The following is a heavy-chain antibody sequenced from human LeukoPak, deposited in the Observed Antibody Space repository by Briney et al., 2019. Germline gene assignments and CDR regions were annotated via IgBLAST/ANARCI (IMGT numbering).Heavy chain of an antibody. V-gene: IGHV4-39*07. CDR2: IYYSGST. D-gene: IGHD2-2*02. CDR1: GGSISSSSYY. CDR3: ARRAVVPAAIGNYYYYYMDV. Sequence: SETLSLTCTVSGGSISSSSYYWGWIRQPPGKGLEWIGSIYYSGSTYYNPSLKSRVTISVDTSKNQFSLKLSSVTAADTAVYYCARRAVVPAAIGNYYYYYMDVWGKGTTVTVSS. J-gene: IGHJ6*03.